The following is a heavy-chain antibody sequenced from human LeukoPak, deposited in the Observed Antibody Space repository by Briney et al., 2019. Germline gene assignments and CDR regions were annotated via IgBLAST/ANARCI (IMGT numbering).Heavy chain of an antibody. J-gene: IGHJ3*02. CDR1: GFTVSSNY. CDR2: IYSGGST. D-gene: IGHD3-16*01. Sequence: GGSLRLSCAASGFTVSSNYMSWVRQAPGKGLEWVSIIYSGGSTYYADSVKGRFTISRHNSKNTLYLQMNSLKAEDTAVYYCAREVGGSAFDIWGQGTMVTVSS. V-gene: IGHV3-53*04. CDR3: AREVGGSAFDI.